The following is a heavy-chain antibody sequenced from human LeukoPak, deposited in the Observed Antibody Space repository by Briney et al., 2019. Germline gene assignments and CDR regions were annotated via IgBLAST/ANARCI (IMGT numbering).Heavy chain of an antibody. CDR3: AKMGAKQWLARFDY. D-gene: IGHD6-19*01. CDR2: ISGSGGST. Sequence: GGSLRLSCAASGSTFSSYAMSWVRQAPGKGLEWVSAISGSGGSTYYADSVKGRFTISRDNSKNTLYLQMNSLRAEDTAVYYCAKMGAKQWLARFDYWGQGTLVTVSS. V-gene: IGHV3-23*01. CDR1: GSTFSSYA. J-gene: IGHJ4*02.